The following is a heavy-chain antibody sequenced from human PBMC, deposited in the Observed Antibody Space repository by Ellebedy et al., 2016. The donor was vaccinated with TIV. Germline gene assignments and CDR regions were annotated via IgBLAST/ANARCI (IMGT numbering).Heavy chain of an antibody. CDR1: NVSFSNYH. J-gene: IGHJ6*02. Sequence: SETLSLXCAVSNVSFSNYHWSWIRQAPGKGLEWIGEINHSGGTKYNPSLRSRVTISVDTSKNQFSLKLSSVTAADTAVYYCARHRSGIDLVPAHYGMDVWGHGTTVTVSS. V-gene: IGHV4-34*01. CDR3: ARHRSGIDLVPAHYGMDV. CDR2: INHSGGT. D-gene: IGHD2-2*01.